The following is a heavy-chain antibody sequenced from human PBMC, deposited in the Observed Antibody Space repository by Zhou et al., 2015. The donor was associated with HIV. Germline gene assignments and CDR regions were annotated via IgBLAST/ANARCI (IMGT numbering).Heavy chain of an antibody. D-gene: IGHD2-2*01. CDR3: ARDRNIVVVPAAIGHAFDI. CDR1: GYTFTTFA. CDR2: IIPIFGTA. J-gene: IGHJ3*02. V-gene: IGHV1-69*13. Sequence: QVQLVQSGAEKKKPGASVKVSCKASGYTFTTFAIHWVRQAPGQRLEWMGGIIPIFGTANYAQKFQGRVTITADESTSTAYMELSSLRSEDTAVYYCARDRNIVVVPAAIGHAFDIWGQGTMVTVSS.